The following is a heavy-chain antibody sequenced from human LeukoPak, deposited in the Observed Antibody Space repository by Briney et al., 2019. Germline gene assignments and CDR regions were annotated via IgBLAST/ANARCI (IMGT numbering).Heavy chain of an antibody. V-gene: IGHV1-24*01. Sequence: ASVKVSCKVSGYTVTELSMHWVRQSPGKGLEWMGGFHPEDGETIYAQKFQGRVTMTRDMSTSTVYMELSSLRSEDTAVYYCARDFGGGSSEGGLLNFDYWGQGTLVTVSS. CDR3: ARDFGGGSSEGGLLNFDY. J-gene: IGHJ4*02. D-gene: IGHD1-26*01. CDR1: GYTVTELS. CDR2: FHPEDGET.